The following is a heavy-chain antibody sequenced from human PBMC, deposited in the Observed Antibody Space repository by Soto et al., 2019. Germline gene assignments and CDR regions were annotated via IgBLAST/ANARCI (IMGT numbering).Heavy chain of an antibody. CDR3: ARDLGELLYGYDY. Sequence: GGSLRLSCAASGFTFSGCSMNWVRQAPGKGLEWVSSISSSSSYIYYADSVKGRFTISRDNAKNSLYLQMNSLRAEDTAVYYCARDLGELLYGYDYWGQGTLVTVSS. V-gene: IGHV3-21*01. D-gene: IGHD3-10*01. CDR1: GFTFSGCS. CDR2: ISSSSSYI. J-gene: IGHJ4*02.